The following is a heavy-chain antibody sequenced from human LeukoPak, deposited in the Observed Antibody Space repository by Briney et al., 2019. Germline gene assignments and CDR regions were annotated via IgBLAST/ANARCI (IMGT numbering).Heavy chain of an antibody. CDR2: ISSSSSYI. CDR1: GFTFSSYS. CDR3: AKPLGLAGHYYYYGMDV. D-gene: IGHD2-15*01. Sequence: GGSLRLSCAASGFTFSSYSMNWVRQAPGKGLEWVSSISSSSSYIYYADSVKGRFTISRDNAKNSLYLQMNSLRAEDTAVYYCAKPLGLAGHYYYYGMDVWGQGTTVAVSS. V-gene: IGHV3-21*04. J-gene: IGHJ6*02.